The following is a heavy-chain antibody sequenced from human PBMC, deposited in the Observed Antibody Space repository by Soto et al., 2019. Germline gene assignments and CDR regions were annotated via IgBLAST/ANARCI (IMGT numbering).Heavy chain of an antibody. CDR3: ARDRSTPVLDY. CDR2: IWYDGSNK. Sequence: QVQLVESGGGVVQPGRSLRLSCAASGFTFNSYGMHWVRQAPGKGLEWVAVIWYDGSNKYYVDSVKGRFTISRDNSKNTLYLQMTSLRAEDTAVYYCARDRSTPVLDYWGQGTLVTVSS. D-gene: IGHD2-15*01. CDR1: GFTFNSYG. J-gene: IGHJ4*02. V-gene: IGHV3-33*01.